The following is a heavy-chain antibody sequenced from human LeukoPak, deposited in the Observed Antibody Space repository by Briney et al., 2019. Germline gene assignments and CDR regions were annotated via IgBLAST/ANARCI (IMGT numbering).Heavy chain of an antibody. CDR1: GYIVSEFT. D-gene: IGHD3-22*01. CDR2: FDPEDVET. Sequence: ASVKVSCKVSGYIVSEFTIHWVGQTPGKRLEWMGGFDPEDVETVYSQMFKGRLTLTEDTSTNTAYMELTGLTSADTAIYYCATRSILGYYYHYVDVWGKGTPVTVSS. CDR3: ATRSILGYYYHYVDV. J-gene: IGHJ6*03. V-gene: IGHV1-24*01.